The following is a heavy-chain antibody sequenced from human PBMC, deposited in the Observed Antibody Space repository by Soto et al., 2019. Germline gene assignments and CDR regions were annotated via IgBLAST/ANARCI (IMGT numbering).Heavy chain of an antibody. V-gene: IGHV3-23*01. Sequence: EVQLLESGGGLVQPGGSLRLACTISGFTFSTYAMSWVRQAPGKGLEWVSAISGNGGTTYYADSVKGRFTISRDNSNNTVYLLMNSLRAEDTALYYCAKVRGGNWYGWDSWGQGGLVTVSA. CDR3: AKVRGGNWYGWDS. CDR2: ISGNGGTT. D-gene: IGHD6-13*01. CDR1: GFTFSTYA. J-gene: IGHJ4*02.